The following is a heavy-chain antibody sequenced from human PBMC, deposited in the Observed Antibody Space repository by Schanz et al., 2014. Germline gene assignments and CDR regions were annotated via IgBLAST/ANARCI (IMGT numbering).Heavy chain of an antibody. J-gene: IGHJ4*02. V-gene: IGHV3-33*01. Sequence: QVQLVESGGGVVQPGRSLRLSCAASGFTFRSYGMHWVRQAPGKGLEWVANIGYDGSEKYYVDSVKGRFTISRDNAKNLLYLQMNGLRAEDTAVYYCARDGDFDYWGQGTLVNVSS. CDR1: GFTFRSYG. CDR2: IGYDGSEK. CDR3: ARDGDFDY.